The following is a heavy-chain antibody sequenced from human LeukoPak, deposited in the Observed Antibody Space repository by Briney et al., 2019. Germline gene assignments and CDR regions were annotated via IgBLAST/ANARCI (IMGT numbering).Heavy chain of an antibody. D-gene: IGHD2-21*01. CDR3: ARHLWDYYYYMDV. CDR2: IYYSGRT. J-gene: IGHJ6*03. V-gene: IGHV4-39*01. Sequence: TSETLSLTCTVSGGSISSRTYYWGWIRQPPGKGLEWIGSIYYSGRTYYNPSLKSRVTISVDTSKNQFSRKLSSVTAADTAVYYCARHLWDYYYYMDVWGKGTTVTVSS. CDR1: GGSISSRTYY.